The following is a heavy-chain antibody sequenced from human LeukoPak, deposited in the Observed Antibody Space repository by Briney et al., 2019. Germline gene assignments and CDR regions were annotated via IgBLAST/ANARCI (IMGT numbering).Heavy chain of an antibody. J-gene: IGHJ6*03. D-gene: IGHD3-22*01. CDR2: IYYSGST. CDR1: GGSISSYY. Sequence: SETLSLTCTVSGGSISSYYWSWIRQPPGKGLEWIGYIYYSGSTNYNPSLKSRVTISVDTSKNQFSLKLSSVTAADAAVYYCARVRDSSGYDYYYYMDVWGKGTTVTVSS. V-gene: IGHV4-59*01. CDR3: ARVRDSSGYDYYYYMDV.